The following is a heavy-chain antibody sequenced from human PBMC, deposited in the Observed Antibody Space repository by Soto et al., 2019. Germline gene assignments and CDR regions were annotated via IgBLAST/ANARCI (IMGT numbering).Heavy chain of an antibody. D-gene: IGHD3-10*01. Sequence: QVQLVESGGGVVQPGRALRLSRAASGFNFDVYAMHWVRQAPGKGLVWVAIISYDGGNEYYADSVKGRFTIFRDKSSSTLSLQMNILRAEDTAVYYCARDMGSHSEFIFEYWGQGALVTVSS. CDR2: ISYDGGNE. CDR3: ARDMGSHSEFIFEY. J-gene: IGHJ4*02. CDR1: GFNFDVYA. V-gene: IGHV3-30-3*01.